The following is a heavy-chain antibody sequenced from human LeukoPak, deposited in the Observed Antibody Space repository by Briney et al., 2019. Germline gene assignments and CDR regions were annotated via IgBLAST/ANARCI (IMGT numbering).Heavy chain of an antibody. CDR1: GGSISSNNYY. D-gene: IGHD3/OR15-3a*01. CDR3: ARMDPALYYYYYGMDV. CDR2: MSYSGST. J-gene: IGHJ6*02. V-gene: IGHV4-39*07. Sequence: PSETLSLTCTVSGGSISSNNYYWGWIRQPPGKGLEWIGSMSYSGSTYYNPSLKSRVTISVDTSKNQFSLKLSSVTAADTAVYYCARMDPALYYYYYGMDVWGQGTTVTVSS.